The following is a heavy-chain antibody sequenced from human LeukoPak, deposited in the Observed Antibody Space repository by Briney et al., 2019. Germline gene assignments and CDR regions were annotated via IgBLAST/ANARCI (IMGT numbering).Heavy chain of an antibody. CDR2: IYSGGST. Sequence: PGGSLRLSCAASGFTVSSNYMSWVRQAPGKGLEWVSVIYSGGSTYYADSVKGRFTISRDNSKNTLYLQMNSLRAEDTAVYYCVTAMVGDAFDIWGQGTTVTVSS. CDR3: VTAMVGDAFDI. V-gene: IGHV3-66*02. D-gene: IGHD5-18*01. J-gene: IGHJ3*02. CDR1: GFTVSSNY.